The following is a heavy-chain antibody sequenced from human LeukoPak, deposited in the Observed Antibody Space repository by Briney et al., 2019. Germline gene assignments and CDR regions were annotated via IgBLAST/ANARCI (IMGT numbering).Heavy chain of an antibody. CDR1: RFTFSNAW. CDR3: TTDLVVRGVIISDYYYGMDV. Sequence: GGSLRLSCAASRFTFSNAWMSWVRQAPGKGLEWVGRIKSKTDGGTTDYAAPVKGRFTISRDDSKNTLYLQMNSLKTEDTAVYYCTTDLVVRGVIISDYYYGMDVWGQGTTVTVSS. V-gene: IGHV3-15*01. J-gene: IGHJ6*02. CDR2: IKSKTDGGTT. D-gene: IGHD3-10*01.